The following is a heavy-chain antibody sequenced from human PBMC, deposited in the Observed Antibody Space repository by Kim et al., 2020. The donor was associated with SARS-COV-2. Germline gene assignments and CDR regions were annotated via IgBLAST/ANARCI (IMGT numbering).Heavy chain of an antibody. CDR3: ATTGGGVYDFWSGYPDY. D-gene: IGHD3-3*01. CDR1: GFTFSSYW. CDR2: INSDGSST. J-gene: IGHJ4*02. V-gene: IGHV3-74*01. Sequence: GGSLRLSCAASGFTFSSYWMHWVRQAPGKGLVWVSRINSDGSSTSYADSVKGRFTISRDNAKNTLYLQMNSLRAEDTAVYYCATTGGGVYDFWSGYPDYWGQGTLVTVSS.